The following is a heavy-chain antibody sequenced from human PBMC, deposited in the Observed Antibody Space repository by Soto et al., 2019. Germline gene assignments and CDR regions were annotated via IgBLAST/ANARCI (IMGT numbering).Heavy chain of an antibody. V-gene: IGHV5-51*01. CDR1: GYSFSTSW. CDR3: ARTTIAGIRGYFDY. CDR2: IYPGDSDT. Sequence: PGESLKISCQGSGYSFSTSWIGWVRQMPGKGLEWMGIIYPGDSDTRYSPSFQGQVTISADKSISTAFLQRSSLKASDTATYYCARTTIAGIRGYFDYWGQGTLVTVSS. D-gene: IGHD2-21*01. J-gene: IGHJ4*02.